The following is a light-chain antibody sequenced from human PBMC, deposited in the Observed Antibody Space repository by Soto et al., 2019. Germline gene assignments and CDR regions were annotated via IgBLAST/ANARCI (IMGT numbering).Light chain of an antibody. CDR1: QSISNSY. CDR3: QQYGDSLLT. J-gene: IGKJ4*01. CDR2: HAS. V-gene: IGKV3-20*01. Sequence: ENVLTQSPGTLSLSPGERATLSCRASQSISNSYLAWYQQKPGQTPSLLIYHASNRATGIPDRFSGSGSGTDFTLTISRLEPEDFALYYCQQYGDSLLTFGGGTKVEIK.